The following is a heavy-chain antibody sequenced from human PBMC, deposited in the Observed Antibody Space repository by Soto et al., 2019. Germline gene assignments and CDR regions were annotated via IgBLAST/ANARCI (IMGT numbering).Heavy chain of an antibody. Sequence: EVQLVESGGGLVQPGGSLRLSCAASGFTFSDHYMDWVRQAPGRGLEWIVRTRNKANSYTTEYAASVRGRFIISRDASENSPYLQMNSLRTGDTALYFCTRGGGDARYFDYWGQGTLVTVSS. CDR1: GFTFSDHY. V-gene: IGHV3-72*01. CDR3: TRGGGDARYFDY. J-gene: IGHJ4*02. CDR2: TRNKANSYTT. D-gene: IGHD2-21*02.